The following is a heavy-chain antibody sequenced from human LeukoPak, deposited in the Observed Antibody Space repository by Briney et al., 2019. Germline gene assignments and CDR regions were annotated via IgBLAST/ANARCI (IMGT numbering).Heavy chain of an antibody. CDR3: AKGGTVAVPAVGD. CDR1: GFTFSNAW. V-gene: IGHV3-23*01. J-gene: IGHJ4*02. CDR2: IGGSGGST. D-gene: IGHD2-2*01. Sequence: GGSLRLSCAASGFTFSNAWMSWVRQAPGKGPEWVSAIGGSGGSTHYADSVKGRFTISRDNSKNTLYLQMNSLRAEDTAVYYCAKGGTVAVPAVGDWGQGTLVTVSS.